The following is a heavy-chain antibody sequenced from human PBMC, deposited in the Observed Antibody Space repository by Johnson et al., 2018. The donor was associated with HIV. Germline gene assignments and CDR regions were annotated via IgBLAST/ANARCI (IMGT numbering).Heavy chain of an antibody. CDR3: AREAWGFGERVDAFDI. D-gene: IGHD3-10*01. CDR1: GFTFSSYA. J-gene: IGHJ3*02. Sequence: QVLLVESGGGVVQPGRSLRLSCAASGFTFSSYAMHWVRQAPGKGLEWVAVISYDGSKTYYADSVKGRVTISRDNSKNTLYLQMNTLRPEDTAVYYCAREAWGFGERVDAFDIWGQGTMVTVSS. CDR2: ISYDGSKT. V-gene: IGHV3-30*04.